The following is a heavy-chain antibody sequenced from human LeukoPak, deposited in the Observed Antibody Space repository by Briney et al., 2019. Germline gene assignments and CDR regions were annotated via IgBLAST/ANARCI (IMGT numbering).Heavy chain of an antibody. V-gene: IGHV1-18*01. CDR3: ARVAHSSSWYSTYYYYYMDV. J-gene: IGHJ6*03. CDR2: ISAYNGNT. D-gene: IGHD6-13*01. Sequence: ASVKVSCKASGYTFTSYGISWVRQAPGQGLEWMGWISAYNGNTNYARKLQGRVTMTTDTSTSTAYMELRSLRSDDTAVYYCARVAHSSSWYSTYYYYYMDVWGKGTTVTISS. CDR1: GYTFTSYG.